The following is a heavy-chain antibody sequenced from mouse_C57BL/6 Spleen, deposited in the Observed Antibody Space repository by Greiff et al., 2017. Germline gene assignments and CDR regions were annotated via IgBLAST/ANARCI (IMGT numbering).Heavy chain of an antibody. CDR1: GYAFSSSW. D-gene: IGHD2-3*01. J-gene: IGHJ1*03. CDR2: IYPGDGDT. Sequence: VQLQQSGPELVKPGASVKISCKASGYAFSSSWMNWVKQRPGKGLEWIGRIYPGDGDTNYNGKFKGKATLTADESSSTAYMQLSSLTSEDSAVYFCARERRLLWYFDVWGTGTTVTVSS. CDR3: ARERRLLWYFDV. V-gene: IGHV1-82*01.